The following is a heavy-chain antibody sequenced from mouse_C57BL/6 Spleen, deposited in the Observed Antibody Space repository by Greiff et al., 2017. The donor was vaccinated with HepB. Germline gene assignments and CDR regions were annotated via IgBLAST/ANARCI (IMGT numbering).Heavy chain of an antibody. D-gene: IGHD2-2*01. V-gene: IGHV14-4*01. CDR1: GFNIKDDY. Sequence: VQLQQSGAELVRPGASVKLSCTASGFNIKDDYMHWVKQRPEQGLEWIGWIDPENGDTEYASKFQGKATITADTSSNTAYLQLSSLTSVDTAVYYSTTWGLRRGVAYGGQGTLGTVAA. CDR3: TTWGLRRGVAY. J-gene: IGHJ3*01. CDR2: IDPENGDT.